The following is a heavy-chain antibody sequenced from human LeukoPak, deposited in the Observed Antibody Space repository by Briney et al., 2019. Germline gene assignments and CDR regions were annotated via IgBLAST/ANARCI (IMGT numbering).Heavy chain of an antibody. CDR3: ARDLLGWELHYFDY. D-gene: IGHD1-26*01. V-gene: IGHV3-11*04. Sequence: GGSLRLSCAASGFTFSDYYMSWIRQAPGKGLECVSYISSSGSSIYYADSVKGRFTISRDNAKNSLYLQMNSLRAEGTAVYYCARDLLGWELHYFDYWGQGTLVTVSS. J-gene: IGHJ4*02. CDR1: GFTFSDYY. CDR2: ISSSGSSI.